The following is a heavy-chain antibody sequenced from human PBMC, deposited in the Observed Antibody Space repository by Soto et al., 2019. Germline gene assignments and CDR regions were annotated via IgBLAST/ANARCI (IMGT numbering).Heavy chain of an antibody. D-gene: IGHD1-26*01. CDR2: ISYDGSNK. CDR1: GLTFSSYG. CDR3: AKDYVGATEYYFDY. V-gene: IGHV3-30*18. Sequence: QVQLVESGGGVVQPGRSLRLSCAASGLTFSSYGMHWVRQATGKGLEWVAVISYDGSNKYYADSVKGRFTISRDNSKNTLYLQMNSLRGEDTAVYYCAKDYVGATEYYFDYWGQGTLVTVSS. J-gene: IGHJ4*02.